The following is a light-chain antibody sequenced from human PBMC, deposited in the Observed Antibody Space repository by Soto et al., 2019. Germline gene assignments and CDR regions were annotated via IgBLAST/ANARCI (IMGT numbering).Light chain of an antibody. CDR3: QQRSTWPYT. CDR2: GAS. Sequence: DIVLTQSPGTLSLSPGERATLSCRASQSVSSNYLAWYQQKPGQAPRLLIYGASTRATGVPDRFSGSGSGTDFTLTISSLEPEDFAVYYCQQRSTWPYTFGQGTKLEIK. V-gene: IGKV3D-20*02. J-gene: IGKJ2*01. CDR1: QSVSSNY.